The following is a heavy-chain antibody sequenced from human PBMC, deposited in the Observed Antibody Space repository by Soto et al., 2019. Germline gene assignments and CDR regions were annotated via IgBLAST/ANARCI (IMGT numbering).Heavy chain of an antibody. D-gene: IGHD6-6*01. J-gene: IGHJ5*02. CDR3: ARYDVSLVPGYWFDP. CDR2: INHSGST. CDR1: GGSFSGYY. V-gene: IGHV4-34*01. Sequence: SETLSLTCAVYGGSFSGYYWSWIRQPPGKGLEWIGEINHSGSTNYNPSLKSRVTISVDTSKNQFSLKLSSVTAADTAVYYCARYDVSLVPGYWFDPWGQGTLVTVS.